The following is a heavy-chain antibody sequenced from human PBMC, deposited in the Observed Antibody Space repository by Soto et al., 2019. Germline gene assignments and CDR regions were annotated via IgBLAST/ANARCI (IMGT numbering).Heavy chain of an antibody. J-gene: IGHJ4*02. CDR3: VHRTTVTTADY. D-gene: IGHD4-17*01. CDR2: IYWDDDR. CDR1: GFSLSQSGVG. V-gene: IGHV2-5*02. Sequence: QITLKECGPTLVKLTQTLTLTCTFSGFSLSQSGVGVGWIRQPPGKALEWLALIYWDDDRRYSPSLNSRLTITKDTSKNQVVLTMTNMDPVDTAAYYCVHRTTVTTADYWGQGTLVTVSA.